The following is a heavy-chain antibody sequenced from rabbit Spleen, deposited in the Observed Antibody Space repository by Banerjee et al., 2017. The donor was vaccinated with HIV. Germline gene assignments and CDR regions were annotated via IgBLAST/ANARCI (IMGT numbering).Heavy chain of an antibody. J-gene: IGHJ4*01. D-gene: IGHD3-1*01. CDR2: IAGSSSGFT. Sequence: QEQLEESGGDLVKPGASLTLTCTASGFSFNSGYDMCWVRQAPGKGLEWISCIAGSSSGFTYSATWAKGRFTISRTSSTTVTLRMTSLTAADTATYFCARDLASVVGWNFNLWGPGTLVTVS. CDR3: ARDLASVVGWNFNL. V-gene: IGHV1S45*01. CDR1: GFSFNSGYD.